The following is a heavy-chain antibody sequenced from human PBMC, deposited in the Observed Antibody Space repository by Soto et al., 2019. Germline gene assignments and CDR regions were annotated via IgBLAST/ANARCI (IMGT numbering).Heavy chain of an antibody. J-gene: IGHJ4*02. V-gene: IGHV1-2*02. CDR2: INPNSGCT. CDR1: GYTFTGHY. D-gene: IGHD6-13*01. CDR3: AKVAGSSWYFRVY. Sequence: ASGKVSCKASGYTFTGHYMHWVRQAPGQGLEWMGWINPNSGCTNYAQKFQGSVTMTMDTSISTDYMELSRLRSDDTAVYYCAKVAGSSWYFRVYWGQASLVTGCS.